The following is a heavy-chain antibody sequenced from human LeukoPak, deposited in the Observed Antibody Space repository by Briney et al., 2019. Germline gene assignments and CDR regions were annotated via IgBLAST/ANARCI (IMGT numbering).Heavy chain of an antibody. CDR2: ISYDGSNK. CDR3: TRDWNDLDY. V-gene: IGHV3-30*03. CDR1: GFXXSNXX. D-gene: IGHD1-1*01. J-gene: IGHJ4*02. Sequence: GGSLRLSCAASGFXXSNXXXXWVXXAPXKXLEWVAVISYDGSNKYYADSVKGRFTISRDNSRNMLYLQMNSLRAEDTAVYYSTRDWNDLDYWGQGTLVTVSS.